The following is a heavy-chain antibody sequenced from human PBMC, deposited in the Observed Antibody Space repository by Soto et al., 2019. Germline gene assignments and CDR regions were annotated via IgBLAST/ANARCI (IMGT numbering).Heavy chain of an antibody. J-gene: IGHJ5*02. CDR2: IYYSGST. D-gene: IGHD3-10*01. Sequence: SQTPCVRWSVAGGTLRNFDLILIRPPPGKGLEWIGYIYYSGSTNYNPSLKSRVTISVDTSKNQFSLKLSSVTAADTAVYYCARELFGRSVWFDPWGQGTLVTVSS. CDR1: GGTLRNFD. CDR3: ARELFGRSVWFDP. V-gene: IGHV4-59*01.